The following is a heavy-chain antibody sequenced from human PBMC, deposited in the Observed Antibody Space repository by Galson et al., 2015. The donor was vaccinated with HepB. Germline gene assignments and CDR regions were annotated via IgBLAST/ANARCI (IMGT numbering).Heavy chain of an antibody. D-gene: IGHD1-7*01. CDR3: ARGRWNYDFDY. CDR2: IWYDGSNK. J-gene: IGHJ4*02. CDR1: GFTFSSYG. V-gene: IGHV3-33*01. Sequence: SLRLSCAASGFTFSSYGMHWVRQAPGKGLEWVAVIWYDGSNKYYADSVKGRFTISRDNSKNTLYLQMNSLRAEDTAVYYCARGRWNYDFDYWGQGTLVTVSS.